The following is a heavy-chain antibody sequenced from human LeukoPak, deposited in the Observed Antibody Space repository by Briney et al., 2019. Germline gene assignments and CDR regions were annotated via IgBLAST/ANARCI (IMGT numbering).Heavy chain of an antibody. CDR2: IYYSGST. D-gene: IGHD2-15*01. CDR1: GGSISSSSYY. V-gene: IGHV4-39*01. Sequence: SETLSLTCTVSGGSISSSSYYWGWIRQPPGKWLEWIGSIYYSGSTYSNPSLKSRVTISVDTSKNQFSLKLSSVTAADTAVYYCARLFSGGNYYYYYMDVWGKGTTVTVSS. J-gene: IGHJ6*03. CDR3: ARLFSGGNYYYYYMDV.